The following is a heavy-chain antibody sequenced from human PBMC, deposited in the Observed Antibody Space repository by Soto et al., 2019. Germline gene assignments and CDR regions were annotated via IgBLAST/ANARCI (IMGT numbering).Heavy chain of an antibody. J-gene: IGHJ3*02. CDR1: GYTFTGYY. Sequence: GSVKVSCKGSGYTFTGYYMHWVRQAPGQGVEWMGWGNPYSGGTNYAQKFQGRVTMTMDTSISTAYMELSRLRSDDTAVYYCARDSHSDSGGDCSSGGDAFDIWGQGTMVTVSS. CDR3: ARDSHSDSGGDCSSGGDAFDI. D-gene: IGHD2-21*02. V-gene: IGHV1-2*02. CDR2: GNPYSGGT.